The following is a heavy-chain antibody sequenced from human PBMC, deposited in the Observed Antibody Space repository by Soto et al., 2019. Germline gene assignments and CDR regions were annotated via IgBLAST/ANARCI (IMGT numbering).Heavy chain of an antibody. CDR1: GFSLSTDGMC. CDR2: IDWEDDK. CDR3: ARAAFYYDVGGSYQGYYFDY. D-gene: IGHD3-22*01. Sequence: SGLTLVNPTQTLTLTCAFSGFSLSTDGMCVSWIRQPPGKALEWLALIDWEDDKYYNASLKTRLTISKDTSKSQVVLTMTNMDPEDTASYYCARAAFYYDVGGSYQGYYFDYWGQGTLVTVSS. V-gene: IGHV2-70*01. J-gene: IGHJ4*02.